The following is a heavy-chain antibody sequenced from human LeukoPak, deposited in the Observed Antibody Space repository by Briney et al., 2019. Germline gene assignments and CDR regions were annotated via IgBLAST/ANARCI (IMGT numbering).Heavy chain of an antibody. Sequence: GGSLRLSCAASGFTFSTYAMSWVRQAPGKGLEWVSAITGSGITYYADSVKGRFTISRDNSKNSLYLQMNSLRTEDTALYYCAKIPQGYYDSSGYEFDYWGQGTLVTVSS. CDR3: AKIPQGYYDSSGYEFDY. CDR1: GFTFSTYA. D-gene: IGHD3-22*01. J-gene: IGHJ4*02. V-gene: IGHV3-23*01. CDR2: ITGSGIT.